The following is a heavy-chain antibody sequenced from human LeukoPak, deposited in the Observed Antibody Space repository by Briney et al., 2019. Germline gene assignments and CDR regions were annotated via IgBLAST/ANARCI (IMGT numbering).Heavy chain of an antibody. Sequence: SVKVSCKASGGTFSSYAISWVRQAPGQGLEWMGGIIPIFGTANYAQKFQGRVTITTDESTSTAYMELSSLRPEDTAVYYCAGEAYYGSGKFDYWGQGTLVTVSS. D-gene: IGHD3-10*01. CDR3: AGEAYYGSGKFDY. CDR1: GGTFSSYA. J-gene: IGHJ4*02. CDR2: IIPIFGTA. V-gene: IGHV1-69*05.